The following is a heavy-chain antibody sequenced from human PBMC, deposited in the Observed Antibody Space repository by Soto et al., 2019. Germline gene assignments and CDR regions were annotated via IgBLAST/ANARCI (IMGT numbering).Heavy chain of an antibody. CDR3: TGEVASGY. CDR1: GFTFSSYG. Sequence: QVQLVESGGGVVQPGRSLRLSCAASGFTFSSYGMHWVRQAPGKGLEWVAVISYDGSSKYYADSVKGRFTISRDNSKNTLYVEMNSLRADDTSVYYCTGEVASGYWGQGTMVTVSS. V-gene: IGHV3-30*03. CDR2: ISYDGSSK. D-gene: IGHD2-8*02. J-gene: IGHJ4*02.